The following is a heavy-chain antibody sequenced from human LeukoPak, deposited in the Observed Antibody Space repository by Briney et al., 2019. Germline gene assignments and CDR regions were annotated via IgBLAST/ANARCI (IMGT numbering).Heavy chain of an antibody. Sequence: GGSLRLPCAASGFTFSSYGMHWVCQAPGKGLEWVAFIRYDGSNKYYADSVKGRFTISRDNSKNTLYLQMNSLRAEDTAVYYCAKDRGYSSSWCDYWGQGTLVTVSS. CDR3: AKDRGYSSSWCDY. CDR1: GFTFSSYG. D-gene: IGHD6-13*01. CDR2: IRYDGSNK. V-gene: IGHV3-30*02. J-gene: IGHJ4*02.